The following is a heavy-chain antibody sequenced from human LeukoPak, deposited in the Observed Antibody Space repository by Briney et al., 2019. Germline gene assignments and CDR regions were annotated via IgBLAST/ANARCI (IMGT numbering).Heavy chain of an antibody. CDR2: IKKDGSEK. CDR1: GFTFSSYW. J-gene: IGHJ6*03. V-gene: IGHV3-7*01. D-gene: IGHD6-25*01. Sequence: GGSLRLSCAASGFTFSSYWMSWVRQAPGKGLEWVANIKKDGSEKYYVDSVKGRFTISRDNAKTSLYLQMNSLRAEDTAVYYCARDGTPNYSSGWVYMDVWGEGTTVTTSS. CDR3: ARDGTPNYSSGWVYMDV.